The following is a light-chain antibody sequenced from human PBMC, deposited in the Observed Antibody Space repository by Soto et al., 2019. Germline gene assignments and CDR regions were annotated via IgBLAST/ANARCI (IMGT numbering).Light chain of an antibody. CDR3: QQYGSSAWT. CDR1: QSVSSSF. Sequence: EIVLTQSPGTLSLSPGERATLSCRASQSVSSSFLAWYQQKPGHAPRLLIYGASSRATGIPDRFSGSGSGTDFTLTISRLEPEDCAVYYCQQYGSSAWTFGQGTKVDIK. V-gene: IGKV3-20*01. CDR2: GAS. J-gene: IGKJ1*01.